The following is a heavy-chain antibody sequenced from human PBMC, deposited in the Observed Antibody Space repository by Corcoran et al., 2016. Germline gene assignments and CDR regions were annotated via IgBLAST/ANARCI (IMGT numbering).Heavy chain of an antibody. Sequence: QLQLQESGPGLVKPSETLSLTCTVSGGSISSSSYYWGWIHQPPGKGLEWIGSIYYSGSTYYNPSLKSRVTISVDTSKNQFSLKLSSVTAADTAVYYCARQGRWYCSGGSCYDAFDIWGQGTMVTVSS. V-gene: IGHV4-39*01. CDR2: IYYSGST. CDR1: GGSISSSSYY. J-gene: IGHJ3*02. CDR3: ARQGRWYCSGGSCYDAFDI. D-gene: IGHD2-15*01.